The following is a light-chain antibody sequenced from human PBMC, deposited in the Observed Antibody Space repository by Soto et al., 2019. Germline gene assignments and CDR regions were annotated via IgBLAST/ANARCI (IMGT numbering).Light chain of an antibody. J-gene: IGKJ1*01. CDR1: QSVSSS. V-gene: IGKV3-15*01. CDR3: QQYNNWWT. Sequence: EIVMTQSPVTLSVSTGERATLSCRASQSVSSSLAWYQQKPRQAPRLLIYAASTRATGIPARFSGSGSGTEFTLTISSLQSEDFAVYYCQQYNNWWTVGQGTKVDIK. CDR2: AAS.